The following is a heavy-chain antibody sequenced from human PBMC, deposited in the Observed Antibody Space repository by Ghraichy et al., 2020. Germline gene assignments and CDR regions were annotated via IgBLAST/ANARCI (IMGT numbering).Heavy chain of an antibody. Sequence: GGSLRLSCAASRFSFSSYAMNWVRQAPGKGLEWVLAISPSGDGTYYADSVKGRFTISRDNSQNTLYLQMNSLRAEDTAVYYCAKDQNSAMVRGIVNGMDVWGQGTTVTVSS. V-gene: IGHV3-23*01. CDR2: ISPSGDGT. CDR3: AKDQNSAMVRGIVNGMDV. J-gene: IGHJ6*02. D-gene: IGHD3-10*01. CDR1: RFSFSSYA.